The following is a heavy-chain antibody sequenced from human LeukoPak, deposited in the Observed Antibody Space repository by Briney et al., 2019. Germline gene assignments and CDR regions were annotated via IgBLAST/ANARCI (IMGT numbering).Heavy chain of an antibody. CDR2: IYYSGST. D-gene: IGHD3-10*01. V-gene: IGHV4-59*08. CDR1: GGSISSYY. J-gene: IGHJ4*02. Sequence: SETLSLTCTVSGGSISSYYWSWIRQPPGKGLEWVGYIYYSGSTNYNPSLKSRVTISVDTSKNQFSLKLSSVTAADTAVYYCAATMVRGVHTHFDYWGQGTLVTVSS. CDR3: AATMVRGVHTHFDY.